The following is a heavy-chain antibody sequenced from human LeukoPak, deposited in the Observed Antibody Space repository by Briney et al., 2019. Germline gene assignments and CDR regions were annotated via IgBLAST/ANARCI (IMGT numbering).Heavy chain of an antibody. D-gene: IGHD2-21*01. Sequence: PSETLSLTCTFSGGSISSGGYYWSWLRQHPGKGLEWIGYIYYSGSTYYNPSLKSRVTISVDRSKNQFSLKLSSVTAADTAVSYCARVAGCGGDCYCFDYWGQGTLVTVSS. V-gene: IGHV4-31*03. J-gene: IGHJ4*02. CDR1: GGSISSGGYY. CDR2: IYYSGST. CDR3: ARVAGCGGDCYCFDY.